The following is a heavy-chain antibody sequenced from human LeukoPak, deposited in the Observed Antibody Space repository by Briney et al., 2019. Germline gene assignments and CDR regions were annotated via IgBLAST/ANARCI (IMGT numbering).Heavy chain of an antibody. CDR2: INWNGRAI. CDR1: GFNFDDYG. CDR3: ARDGRRLVRGVITYDY. Sequence: GGSLRLSCAASGFNFDDYGMSWVRQAPGKGLEWVSGINWNGRAIGYADSVKGRFTISRDNAKSSLYLEMSTLRAEDTALYYCARDGRRLVRGVITYDYWGQGTLVTVSS. D-gene: IGHD3-10*01. V-gene: IGHV3-20*04. J-gene: IGHJ4*02.